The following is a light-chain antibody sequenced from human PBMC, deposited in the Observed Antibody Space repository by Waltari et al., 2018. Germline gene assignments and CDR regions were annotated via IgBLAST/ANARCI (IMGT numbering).Light chain of an antibody. V-gene: IGKV1-39*01. CDR3: QQSYKTLPT. CDR1: QYVGSY. CDR2: AAA. J-gene: IGKJ4*01. Sequence: IQMTQSQSSLSESVGDRVTITCRARQYVGSYLNWYQQKSGKAPRLLIYAAADLQSGVPSRFRGSGSETDFTLTISPLQPEDFAPYYCQQSYKTLPTFGGGTKLEIK.